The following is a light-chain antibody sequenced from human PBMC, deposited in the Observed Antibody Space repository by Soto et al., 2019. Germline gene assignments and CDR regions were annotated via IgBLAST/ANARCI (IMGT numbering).Light chain of an antibody. CDR1: QGIAGS. J-gene: IGKJ1*01. Sequence: DIPLTQSPSFLSASVGDRVTITCRASQGIAGSLAWYQQKPGKPPKLLIYAESTLQSGVPSRFSGSGSGTEFTLTISSLQPEDFATYSCQQYYISWSFGQGTKVDIK. CDR2: AES. V-gene: IGKV1-9*01. CDR3: QQYYISWS.